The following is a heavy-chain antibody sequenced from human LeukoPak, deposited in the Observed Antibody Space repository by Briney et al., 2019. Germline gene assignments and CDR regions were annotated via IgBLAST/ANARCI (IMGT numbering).Heavy chain of an antibody. D-gene: IGHD2-2*01. CDR2: IYYSGST. CDR1: GGSVSSGSYY. Sequence: SETLSLTCTVSGGSVSSGSYYWSWIRQPPGKGLEWIGYIYYSGSTYYNPSLKSRVTISVDTSKNQFSPKLSSVTAADTAVYYCARDACSSTSCFNWFDPWGQGTLVTVSS. CDR3: ARDACSSTSCFNWFDP. V-gene: IGHV4-61*01. J-gene: IGHJ5*02.